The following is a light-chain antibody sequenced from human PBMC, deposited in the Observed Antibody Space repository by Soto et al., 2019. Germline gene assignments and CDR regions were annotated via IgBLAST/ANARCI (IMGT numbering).Light chain of an antibody. J-gene: IGKJ1*01. V-gene: IGKV1-5*03. CDR2: KAS. CDR1: QSISSW. CDR3: QQYKSYWT. Sequence: DIQMSQSPSTLTTYVGDRVTITCRASQSISSWLTWYQQKPGKAPKLLAYKASSLESGVPSRFSGSGSGTEFTLTINSLQPDDFATYYCQQYKSYWTFGQGTKVDIK.